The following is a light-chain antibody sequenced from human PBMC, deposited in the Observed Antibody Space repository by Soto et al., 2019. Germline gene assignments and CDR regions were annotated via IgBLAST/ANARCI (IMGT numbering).Light chain of an antibody. Sequence: QSVRTQAASLSRSPGQSITISCTGTSSDVGAYNYASWYQQYPGEAPKVIIYDVSHRPAGVSNRFSGSKSGNTASLTISGLQTQDEADYYCSSYTSATTYVFGTGTKVTVL. J-gene: IGLJ1*01. CDR2: DVS. CDR3: SSYTSATTYV. CDR1: SSDVGAYNY. V-gene: IGLV2-14*01.